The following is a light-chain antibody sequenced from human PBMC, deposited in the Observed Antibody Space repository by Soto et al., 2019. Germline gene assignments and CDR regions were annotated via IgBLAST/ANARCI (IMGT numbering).Light chain of an antibody. CDR3: CSSSGSETYVV. CDR1: STDVGRYDY. Sequence: QSALTQPRSVSGSPGQSLTISCTGTSTDVGRYDYVSWYQQHPGQAPRLMIYDVSRRPSGVPNSFSCSKSGNTASLPISRRQDEDEAADYCCSSSGSETYVVFGGGTKLTVL. CDR2: DVS. J-gene: IGLJ2*01. V-gene: IGLV2-11*01.